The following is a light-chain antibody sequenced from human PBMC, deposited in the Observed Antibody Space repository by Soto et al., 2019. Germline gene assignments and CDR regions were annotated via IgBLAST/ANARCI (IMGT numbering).Light chain of an antibody. J-gene: IGLJ3*02. CDR1: NSDVGAYKF. CDR3: CSYARGRIWV. V-gene: IGLV2-11*01. Sequence: QSALTQPRSVSGSPGQSVTISCTGSNSDVGAYKFVSWLQHNPGEAPKVMIYDVTQRPSGVPDRFSGTKSGNTASLTISGLQAEDEADYYCCSYARGRIWVFGGGTKVTVL. CDR2: DVT.